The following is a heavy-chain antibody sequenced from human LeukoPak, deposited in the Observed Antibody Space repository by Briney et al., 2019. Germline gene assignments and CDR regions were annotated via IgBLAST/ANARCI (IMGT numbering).Heavy chain of an antibody. CDR1: GFPFTTYA. Sequence: GSLRLSCAASGFPFTTYAMSWVRQAPGKGLEWVSAISGRGGRTYYADSVKGRFTISRDNSENTLYLQMNRLRADDTAIYYCAKSTWFDYFDYWGQGTLVTVSS. CDR2: ISGRGGRT. D-gene: IGHD3-9*01. CDR3: AKSTWFDYFDY. J-gene: IGHJ4*02. V-gene: IGHV3-23*01.